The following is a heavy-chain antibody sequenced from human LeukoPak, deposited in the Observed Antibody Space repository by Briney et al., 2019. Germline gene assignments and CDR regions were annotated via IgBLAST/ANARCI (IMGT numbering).Heavy chain of an antibody. Sequence: ASVKVSCKASGYTFTSYAMNWVRQAPGQGLEWMGWINTNTGNPTYAQGFTGRFVFSLDTSVSTAYLQISSLKAEDTAVYYCARSALPLEWLPYSYYYYYMDVWGKGTTVTVSS. J-gene: IGHJ6*03. CDR3: ARSALPLEWLPYSYYYYYMDV. CDR1: GYTFTSYA. D-gene: IGHD3-3*01. V-gene: IGHV7-4-1*02. CDR2: INTNTGNP.